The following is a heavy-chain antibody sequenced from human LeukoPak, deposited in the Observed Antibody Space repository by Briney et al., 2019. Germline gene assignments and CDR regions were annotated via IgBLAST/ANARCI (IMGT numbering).Heavy chain of an antibody. J-gene: IGHJ4*02. D-gene: IGHD3-10*01. V-gene: IGHV4-34*01. Sequence: SETLSLTCAVYGGSFSGYYWSWLRQPPGKGLEWIGEINHSGGTNYNPSLKSRITISVDTSKNQFSLKLSSVTAADTAVYYCARPRYGSGSYSYWGQGTLVTVSS. CDR3: ARPRYGSGSYSY. CDR1: GGSFSGYY. CDR2: INHSGGT.